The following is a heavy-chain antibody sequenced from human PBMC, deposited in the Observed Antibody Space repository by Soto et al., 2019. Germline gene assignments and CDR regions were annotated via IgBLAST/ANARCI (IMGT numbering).Heavy chain of an antibody. D-gene: IGHD3-3*01. J-gene: IGHJ4*02. CDR3: ASTGAFWGGYYIGFDY. Sequence: SETLSLTCTVSGGSISSGDYYWSWIRQPPGKGLEWIGYIYYSGSTYYNPSLKSRVTISVDTSKNQFSLKLSSVTAADTAVYYCASTGAFWGGYYIGFDYWGQGTLVTVSS. CDR1: GGSISSGDYY. V-gene: IGHV4-30-4*01. CDR2: IYYSGST.